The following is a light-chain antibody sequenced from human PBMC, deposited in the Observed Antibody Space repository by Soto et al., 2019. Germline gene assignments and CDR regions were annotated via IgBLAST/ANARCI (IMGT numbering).Light chain of an antibody. J-gene: IGKJ1*01. V-gene: IGKV3-15*01. CDR2: GES. Sequence: EIVMTQSPATLSVSPGERATLSCRASQSVSSNLARYQQKPGQAPRLIIYGESTRATGIPARFRGSGSGTHFTITISSLQSEDFAVYYCQQYNNWPPWTFGQGTKVKI. CDR3: QQYNNWPPWT. CDR1: QSVSSN.